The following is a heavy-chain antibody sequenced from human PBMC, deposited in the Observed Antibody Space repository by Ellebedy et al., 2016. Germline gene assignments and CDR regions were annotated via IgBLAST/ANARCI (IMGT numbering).Heavy chain of an antibody. CDR1: GYTFTSYG. D-gene: IGHD6-13*01. J-gene: IGHJ4*02. Sequence: ASVKVSXXASGYTFTSYGISWVRQAPGQGLEWMGWISTDKYNTNYAQKFQDRVTLTTDSSTSTAYMELRSLISDDTAVYYCARGGHSGSWYYHYWGQGTLVTVSS. CDR2: ISTDKYNT. V-gene: IGHV1-18*01. CDR3: ARGGHSGSWYYHY.